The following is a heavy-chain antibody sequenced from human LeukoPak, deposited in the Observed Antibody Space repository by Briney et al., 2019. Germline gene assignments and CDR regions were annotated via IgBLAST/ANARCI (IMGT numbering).Heavy chain of an antibody. CDR3: ASAGIAVAGDYYYYGMDV. CDR1: GGTFSSYA. CDR2: IIPIFGTA. J-gene: IGHJ6*02. V-gene: IGHV1-69*01. D-gene: IGHD6-19*01. Sequence: SVTVSFTASGGTFSSYAISWVRQAPGQGLEWMGGIIPIFGTANYAQKFQGRVTITADESTSTAYMELSSLRSEDTAVYYCASAGIAVAGDYYYYGMDVWGQGTTVAVSS.